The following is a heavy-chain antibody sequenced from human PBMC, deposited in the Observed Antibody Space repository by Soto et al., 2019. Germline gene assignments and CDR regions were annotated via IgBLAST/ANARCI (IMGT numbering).Heavy chain of an antibody. CDR2: ISGTGEST. CDR3: AKDWVGGSNKYYFEY. D-gene: IGHD1-26*01. V-gene: IGHV3-23*01. Sequence: EVQLLESGGDLAQPGGSLRLSCAASGFTFSSYAMNWVRQTPGKGLQWVSAISGTGESTYYADSVKGRFTISRDNSKKTVYLQLNSLRGDDTAVYYCAKDWVGGSNKYYFEYWGQGTLVTVSS. CDR1: GFTFSSYA. J-gene: IGHJ4*02.